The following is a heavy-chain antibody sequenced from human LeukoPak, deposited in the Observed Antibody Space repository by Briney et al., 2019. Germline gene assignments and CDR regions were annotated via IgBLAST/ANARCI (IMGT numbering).Heavy chain of an antibody. CDR3: ARGPASLSFYYGMDV. CDR1: RGSFSSYY. J-gene: IGHJ6*02. V-gene: IGHV4-59*01. Sequence: SETLSLTCTVSRGSFSSYYWSWIRQPPGKGLEWIGHIYSSGSTNYNPSLKSRVTISVDTSKNLFSLKLTSVTAADTAVYFCARGPASLSFYYGMDVWGQGTTVTVSS. CDR2: IYSSGST. D-gene: IGHD2-15*01.